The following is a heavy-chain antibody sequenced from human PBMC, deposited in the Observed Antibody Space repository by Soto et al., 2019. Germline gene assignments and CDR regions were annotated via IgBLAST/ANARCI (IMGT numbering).Heavy chain of an antibody. CDR1: GGSISSGDYY. J-gene: IGHJ3*02. CDR3: ARVPFMIVRAFDI. Sequence: QVQLQESGPGLVKPSQTLSLTCTVSGGSISSGDYYWSWIRQPPGKGLEWIGYIYYSGSTYYNPSLKSRVTIPVDTSKNQFSLKMSAVTAADTAVYYCARVPFMIVRAFDIWGQGTMVTVSS. CDR2: IYYSGST. D-gene: IGHD3-22*01. V-gene: IGHV4-30-4*01.